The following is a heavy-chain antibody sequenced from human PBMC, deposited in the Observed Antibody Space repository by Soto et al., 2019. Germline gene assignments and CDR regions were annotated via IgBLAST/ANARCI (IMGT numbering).Heavy chain of an antibody. Sequence: QVQLVQSGAEVKKPGSSVKVSCKASGGTFSSYTISWVRQAPGQGLEWMGRIIPILGIANYAQKFQGRVKITADKXXSXAXTELSSLRAEDTAVYYCAREDDYDILTGYPENWFDPWGQGTLVTVSS. J-gene: IGHJ5*02. D-gene: IGHD3-9*01. V-gene: IGHV1-69*08. CDR2: IIPILGIA. CDR1: GGTFSSYT. CDR3: AREDDYDILTGYPENWFDP.